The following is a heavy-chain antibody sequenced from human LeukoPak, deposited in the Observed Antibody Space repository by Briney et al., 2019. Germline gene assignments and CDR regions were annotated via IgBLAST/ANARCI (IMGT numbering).Heavy chain of an antibody. CDR3: ARVVPAATRSRGWFDP. V-gene: IGHV1-46*01. CDR2: INPSGGST. CDR1: GYTFTSYY. D-gene: IGHD2-2*01. J-gene: IGHJ5*02. Sequence: GASVKVSCKASGYTFTSYYMHWVRQAPGQGLEWMGIINPSGGSTSYAQKFQGRVTMTRDTSTSTVYMELSSLRSYDTAVYYCARVVPAATRSRGWFDPWGQGTLVTVSS.